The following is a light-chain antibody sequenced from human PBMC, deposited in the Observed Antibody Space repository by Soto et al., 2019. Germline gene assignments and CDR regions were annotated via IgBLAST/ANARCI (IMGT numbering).Light chain of an antibody. CDR2: GVR. CDR3: CSSTSSNTLV. J-gene: IGLJ3*02. CDR1: KNDIGSSDY. V-gene: IGLV2-14*01. Sequence: QSALTQPASVSASPGQTITISCTGGKNDIGSSDYISWYQQQPGKPPKLIIYGVRNRPSGTSVRCSGSKSGTTASLTSSGLQADDDADYDCCSSTSSNTLVFGGGTKVTVL.